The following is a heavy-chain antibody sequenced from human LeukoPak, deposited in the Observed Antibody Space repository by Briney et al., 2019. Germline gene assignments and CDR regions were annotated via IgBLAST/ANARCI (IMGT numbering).Heavy chain of an antibody. J-gene: IGHJ4*02. Sequence: SETLSLTCTVSGGSISSGDYYRSWIRQPPGKGLEWIGYIYYSGSTYYNPSLKSRVTISVDTSKNQFSLKLSSVTAADTAVYYCASTYGGDYFYYFDYWGQGTLVTVSS. CDR2: IYYSGST. D-gene: IGHD4-23*01. V-gene: IGHV4-30-4*01. CDR1: GGSISSGDYY. CDR3: ASTYGGDYFYYFDY.